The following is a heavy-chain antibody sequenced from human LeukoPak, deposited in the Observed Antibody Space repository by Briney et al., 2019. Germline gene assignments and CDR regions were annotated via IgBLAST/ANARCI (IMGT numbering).Heavy chain of an antibody. Sequence: SETLSLTCAVSGDSISSGGYSWSWIRQPPGKGLEWIAYIHDSGSTYNNPSLKTRLSISIDASKNQFSLKLNSVTAADTAVYYCARVVAAAGNNWFDPWGQGTLVTVSS. J-gene: IGHJ5*02. CDR3: ARVVAAAGNNWFDP. CDR2: IHDSGST. D-gene: IGHD6-13*01. CDR1: GDSISSGGYS. V-gene: IGHV4-30-4*07.